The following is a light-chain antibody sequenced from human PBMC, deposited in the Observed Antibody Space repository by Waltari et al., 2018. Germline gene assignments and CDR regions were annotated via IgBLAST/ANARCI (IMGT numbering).Light chain of an antibody. Sequence: EVVLTQSPDTLSLSPGERATLSCRASQSLTKRYLAWYQQKPGRAPRLLIYGASSRAAGIPDRFSGGGSGTDFTLTISRLEPEDFAVYYCQQYGSSVLYTFGQGTKLEIK. CDR2: GAS. J-gene: IGKJ2*01. CDR1: QSLTKRY. V-gene: IGKV3-20*01. CDR3: QQYGSSVLYT.